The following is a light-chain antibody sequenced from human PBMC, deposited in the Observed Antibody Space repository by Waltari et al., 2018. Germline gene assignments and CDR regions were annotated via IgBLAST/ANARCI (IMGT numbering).Light chain of an antibody. CDR3: QSYDSSLSDGG. CDR2: GNS. Sequence: QSVLTPPPSVSGAPGQRVTISCTGSSSNIGAGYDVHWYQQLPGTAPKLLICGNSHRPSGVPDRFSGSKSGTSASLAITGLQAEDEADYYCQSYDSSLSDGGFGGGTKLTVL. V-gene: IGLV1-40*01. J-gene: IGLJ2*01. CDR1: SSNIGAGYD.